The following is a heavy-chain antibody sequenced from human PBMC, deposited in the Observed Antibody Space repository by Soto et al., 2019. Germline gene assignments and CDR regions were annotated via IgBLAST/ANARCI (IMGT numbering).Heavy chain of an antibody. V-gene: IGHV4-31*03. CDR1: GGSISSGGYY. J-gene: IGHJ4*02. Sequence: PSETLSLTCTVSGGSISSGGYYWSWIRQHPGKGLEWIGYIYYSGSTYYNPSLKSRVTISVDTSKNQFSLKLSSVTAADTAVYYCARFAKGGGGGIFWSGYYYFDYWGQGTLVTVSS. D-gene: IGHD3-3*01. CDR2: IYYSGST. CDR3: ARFAKGGGGGIFWSGYYYFDY.